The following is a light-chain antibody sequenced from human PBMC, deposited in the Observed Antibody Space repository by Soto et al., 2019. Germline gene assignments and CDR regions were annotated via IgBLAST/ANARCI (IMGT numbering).Light chain of an antibody. CDR3: QQHTT. V-gene: IGKV1-5*03. CDR2: KAS. Sequence: DIQMTQSPSALSASVGDRVTITCRGSQGISSWLAWYQQKPGKAPRLLIYKASSLASGVPSRFSGSGSGTEFTLNISCLQPEDVATYHCQQHTTFGQGTKVEI. CDR1: QGISSW. J-gene: IGKJ1*01.